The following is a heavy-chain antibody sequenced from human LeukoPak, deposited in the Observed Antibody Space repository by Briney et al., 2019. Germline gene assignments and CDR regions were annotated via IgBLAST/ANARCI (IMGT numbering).Heavy chain of an antibody. CDR3: ARDHYYDGSGGVY. Sequence: PSETLSLTCTVSGGSISSYYWSWIRQPPGKGLEWIGYIYYSGSTNYNPSLKSRVTISVDTSKNQFSLKLSSVTAADTAVYYCARDHYYDGSGGVYWGQGTLVTVSS. D-gene: IGHD3-22*01. V-gene: IGHV4-59*12. CDR2: IYYSGST. J-gene: IGHJ4*02. CDR1: GGSISSYY.